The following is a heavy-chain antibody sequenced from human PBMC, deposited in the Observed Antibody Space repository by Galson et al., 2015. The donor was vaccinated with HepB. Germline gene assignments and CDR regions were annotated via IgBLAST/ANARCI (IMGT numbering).Heavy chain of an antibody. V-gene: IGHV3-23*01. CDR3: VFGYFFDY. J-gene: IGHJ4*02. CDR1: GFIFSNYA. Sequence: SLRLSCAASGFIFSNYAMSWVRQAPGKGLEWVSPVSNDGGTTYYTDSVKGRFTISRDNSKNTLSLQMNSLRAEDTAVYYCVFGYFFDYWGQGTLVTVSS. CDR2: VSNDGGTT. D-gene: IGHD3-16*01.